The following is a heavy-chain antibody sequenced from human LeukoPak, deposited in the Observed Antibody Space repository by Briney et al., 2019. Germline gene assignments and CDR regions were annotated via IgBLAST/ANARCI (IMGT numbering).Heavy chain of an antibody. CDR3: ARELEQQPVQGAFDI. CDR1: GFTFSSYA. D-gene: IGHD6-13*01. Sequence: PGGSLRLSCAASGFTFSSYAMHWVRQAPGKGLEWVAVISYDGSNKYYADSEKGRFTISRDNSKNTLYLQMNSLRAEDTAVYYCARELEQQPVQGAFDIWGQGTMVTVSS. CDR2: ISYDGSNK. J-gene: IGHJ3*02. V-gene: IGHV3-30*04.